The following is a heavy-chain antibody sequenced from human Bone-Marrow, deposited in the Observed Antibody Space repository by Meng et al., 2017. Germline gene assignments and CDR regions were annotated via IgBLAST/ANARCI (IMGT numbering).Heavy chain of an antibody. CDR1: GYSFTSYW. V-gene: IGHV5-51*01. D-gene: IGHD1-26*01. J-gene: IGHJ4*02. Sequence: GESLKISCKGSGYSFTSYWIGWVRQMPGKGLEWMGIIYPGDSDTRYSPSFQGQVTISADKSISTDYLQWSSLKASDTAMYYCARSNLGGSYYSAGDYWGQGTLVTVSS. CDR3: ARSNLGGSYYSAGDY. CDR2: IYPGDSDT.